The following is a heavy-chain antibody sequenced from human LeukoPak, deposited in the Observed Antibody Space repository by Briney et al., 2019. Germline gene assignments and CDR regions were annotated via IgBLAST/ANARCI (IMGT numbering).Heavy chain of an antibody. D-gene: IGHD3-22*01. CDR1: GGSISGYY. V-gene: IGHV4-59*01. CDR2: IYYSGST. Sequence: SETLSLTCTVSGGSISGYYWSWIRQPPGKGLEWIGYIYYSGSTKYNPSLKSRVTMSVDTSRNQFSLKLSSVTAADTAIYYCARGGLENGYHSNDGFDIWGQGTMVTVSS. CDR3: ARGGLENGYHSNDGFDI. J-gene: IGHJ3*02.